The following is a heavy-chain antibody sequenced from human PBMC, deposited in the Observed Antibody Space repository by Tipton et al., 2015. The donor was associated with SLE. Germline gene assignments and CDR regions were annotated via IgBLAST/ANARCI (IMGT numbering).Heavy chain of an antibody. J-gene: IGHJ5*02. D-gene: IGHD6-6*01. CDR3: ARVPSGGTSIAARPNWFEP. CDR1: GGSISSCDYY. Sequence: LRLSCTVSGGSISSCDYYWSWIRQPPGKCLEWIGYIYYSGSTYYNPSRKSRVTISVDTSKNQFSLKLRSVTAADTAVYYCARVPSGGTSIAARPNWFEPLGQVTLVTVSS. V-gene: IGHV4-30-4*01. CDR2: IYYSGST.